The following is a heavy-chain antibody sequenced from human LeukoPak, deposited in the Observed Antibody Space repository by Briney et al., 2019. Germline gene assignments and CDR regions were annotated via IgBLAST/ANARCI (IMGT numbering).Heavy chain of an antibody. CDR3: AKTPYSLDYFDY. V-gene: IGHV3-30*02. CDR2: IRYDGSNK. J-gene: IGHJ4*02. D-gene: IGHD6-13*01. Sequence: GGSLRLSCAASGFTFSSYGMHWVRQAPGKGLEWVAFIRYDGSNKYYADSVKGRSTISRDNSKNTLYLQMNSLRAEDTAVYYCAKTPYSLDYFDYWGQGTLVTVSS. CDR1: GFTFSSYG.